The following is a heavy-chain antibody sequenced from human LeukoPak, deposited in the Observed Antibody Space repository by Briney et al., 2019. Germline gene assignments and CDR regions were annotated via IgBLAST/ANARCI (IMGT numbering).Heavy chain of an antibody. CDR2: ISGSGSSK. J-gene: IGHJ4*02. V-gene: IGHV3-11*04. CDR1: GFTFSDYF. CDR3: ATSQSSVAGIVGD. Sequence: GGSLRLSCAASGFTFSDYFMTWIRRAPGKGLEWVSYISGSGSSKYYADSVKGRFTISRDNAKNSLYLQMNSLRVEDTAVYYCATSQSSVAGIVGDWGQGTLVTVSS. D-gene: IGHD6-19*01.